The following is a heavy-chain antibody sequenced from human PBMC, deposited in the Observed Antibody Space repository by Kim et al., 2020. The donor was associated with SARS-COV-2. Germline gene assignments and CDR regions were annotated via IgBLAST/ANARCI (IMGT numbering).Heavy chain of an antibody. D-gene: IGHD3-10*01. J-gene: IGHJ4*02. Sequence: SETLSLTCTVSGGSISSGGYYWSWIRQHPGKGLEWIGYIYYSGSTYYNPSLKSRVTISVDTSKNQFSLKLSSVTAADTAVYYCARFRYGELRRSPAPLDYWGQGTLVTVSS. CDR3: ARFRYGELRRSPAPLDY. CDR2: IYYSGST. CDR1: GGSISSGGYY. V-gene: IGHV4-31*03.